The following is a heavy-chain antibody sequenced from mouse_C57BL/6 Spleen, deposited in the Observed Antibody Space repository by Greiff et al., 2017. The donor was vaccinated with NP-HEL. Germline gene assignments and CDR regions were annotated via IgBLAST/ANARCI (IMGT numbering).Heavy chain of an antibody. Sequence: VQLQQPGAELVRPGSSVKLSCKASGYTFTSYWMDWVKQRPGQGLEWIGNIYPSDSETHYNQKFKDKATLTVDKSSSTAYMQLSSLTSEDSAVYYCARLGFYYYGSSPYYAMDYWGQGTSVTVSS. CDR2: IYPSDSET. J-gene: IGHJ4*01. CDR1: GYTFTSYW. V-gene: IGHV1-61*01. D-gene: IGHD1-1*01. CDR3: ARLGFYYYGSSPYYAMDY.